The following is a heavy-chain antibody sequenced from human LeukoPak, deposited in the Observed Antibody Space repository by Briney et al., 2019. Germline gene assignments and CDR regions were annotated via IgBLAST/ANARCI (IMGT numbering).Heavy chain of an antibody. CDR1: GGTFSSYA. CDR3: ARVLEDTAMDNWFDP. CDR2: IIPILGIA. D-gene: IGHD5-18*01. V-gene: IGHV1-69*04. J-gene: IGHJ5*02. Sequence: GASVKVSCKASGGTFSSYAISWVRQAPGQGLEWMGRIIPILGIANYAQKFQGRVTITADKSTSTAYMELSSLRSEDTAVYYCARVLEDTAMDNWFDPWGQGTLVTVSS.